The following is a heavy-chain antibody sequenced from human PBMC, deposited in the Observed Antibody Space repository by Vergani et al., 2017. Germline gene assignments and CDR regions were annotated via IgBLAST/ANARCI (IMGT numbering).Heavy chain of an antibody. CDR3: ARVSTKAPMAERPPGFYGMDV. Sequence: EVKLVESGGVVVQPGGSLRLPCAVSGFKFDEHSMHGVRQLPGKGPEWVSVISWDGETAHYADSVRGRFTISRDNSKNSLYLQMNSLTTEDTARYYCARVSTKAPMAERPPGFYGMDVWGQGTTVT. J-gene: IGHJ6*02. D-gene: IGHD2-2*01. V-gene: IGHV3-43*01. CDR1: GFKFDEHS. CDR2: ISWDGETA.